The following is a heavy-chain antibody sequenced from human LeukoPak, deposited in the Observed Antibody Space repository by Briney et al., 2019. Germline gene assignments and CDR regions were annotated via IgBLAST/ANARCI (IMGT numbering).Heavy chain of an antibody. J-gene: IGHJ4*02. V-gene: IGHV4-4*09. CDR1: GRSIRSIS. CDR3: ARNDILTGYYMGAFDY. CDR2: IYSSGST. Sequence: SDALSLGGTASGRSIRSISGNWIWQHTGKGLEWIGYIYSSGSTNYNPSLESRVTISVGTSENQISLKLSSVTAADTAVYYCARNDILTGYYMGAFDYWGQGTLVTVSS. D-gene: IGHD3-9*01.